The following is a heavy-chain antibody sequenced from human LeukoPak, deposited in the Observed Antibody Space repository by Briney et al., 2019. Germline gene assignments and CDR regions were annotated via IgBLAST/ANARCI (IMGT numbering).Heavy chain of an antibody. CDR1: GRSLSSSSSY. D-gene: IGHD3-22*01. V-gene: IGHV4-39*01. Sequence: SETLSLTCTVSGRSLSSSSSYWGWIRQPPGKGLEWIGSAYFTGRPNYNPSLQTPVTLSLYKSQNPLSLKLTSVIDPDPAFFSRAQSGHSYYYTPGTFSWGQGTLVTVSS. J-gene: IGHJ5*02. CDR2: AYFTGRP. CDR3: AQSGHSYYYTPGTFS.